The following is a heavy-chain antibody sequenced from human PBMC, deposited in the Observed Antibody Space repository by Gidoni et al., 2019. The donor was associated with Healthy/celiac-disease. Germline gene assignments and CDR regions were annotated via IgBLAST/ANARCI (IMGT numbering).Heavy chain of an antibody. CDR3: AKDVVSARLQRGYGYATQLDY. Sequence: EVQLLESGGGLVQPGGSLRLSCAASGFTFSSYAMSWVRQAPGKGLEWVSAISGSGGSTYYADSVKGRFTISRDNSKNTLYLQMNSLRAEDTAVYYCAKDVVSARLQRGYGYATQLDYWGQGTLVTVSS. CDR2: ISGSGGST. V-gene: IGHV3-23*01. J-gene: IGHJ4*02. D-gene: IGHD5-18*01. CDR1: GFTFSSYA.